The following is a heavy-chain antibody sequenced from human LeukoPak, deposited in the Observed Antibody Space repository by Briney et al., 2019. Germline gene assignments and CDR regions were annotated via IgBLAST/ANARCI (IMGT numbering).Heavy chain of an antibody. J-gene: IGHJ4*02. D-gene: IGHD1-14*01. Sequence: GGSLRLSCAASGFTFSDYYMSWIRQAPGKGLEWVSYISSSGSAIYYADSVKGRFTISRDNAKNSLYLQVDSLRAEDTAVYYCARERNSYFDYWGQGTLVTVSS. V-gene: IGHV3-11*01. CDR2: ISSSGSAI. CDR3: ARERNSYFDY. CDR1: GFTFSDYY.